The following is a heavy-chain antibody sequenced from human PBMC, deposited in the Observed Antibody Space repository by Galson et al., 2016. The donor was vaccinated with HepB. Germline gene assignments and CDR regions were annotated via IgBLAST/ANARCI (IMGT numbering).Heavy chain of an antibody. CDR3: TTDLGQNYYDSSLCPPFDY. J-gene: IGHJ4*02. CDR2: IKSTHDGGTT. Sequence: SLRLSCAASGFTLADVWMTWVRQAPGKGLEWIGRIKSTHDGGTTDYPPAMKGRFVISKNDSDNTLYLQLIGLKVEDTAVYYCTTDLGQNYYDSSLCPPFDYWGQGTLVTVAP. V-gene: IGHV3-15*01. D-gene: IGHD3-3*01. CDR1: GFTLADVW.